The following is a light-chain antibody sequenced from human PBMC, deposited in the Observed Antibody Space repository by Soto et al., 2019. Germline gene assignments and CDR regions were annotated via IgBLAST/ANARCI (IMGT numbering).Light chain of an antibody. CDR3: SSYAGSNNLYVV. CDR2: EVS. V-gene: IGLV2-8*01. Sequence: QSALTQPPSASGSPGQSVTISCTGTSSDVGGYNYVSWYQQHPGKAPKLMIYEVSKRPSGVPDRFSGSKSGNMASLTVSGLQAEDEADYYCSSYAGSNNLYVVFGGGTKLTVL. CDR1: SSDVGGYNY. J-gene: IGLJ2*01.